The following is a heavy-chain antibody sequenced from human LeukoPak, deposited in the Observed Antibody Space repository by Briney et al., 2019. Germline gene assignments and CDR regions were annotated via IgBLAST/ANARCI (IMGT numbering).Heavy chain of an antibody. D-gene: IGHD1-26*01. CDR3: ARAGVGFDY. CDR2: INGDGITT. V-gene: IGHV3-74*01. CDR1: GFTFSADW. J-gene: IGHJ4*02. Sequence: GGSLRLSCAASGFTFSADWMHWVRQSPGRGLVWVARINGDGITTSYADSVKGRFTISRDNAKNTLYLQMNSLRAEDTAVFYCARAGVGFDYWGQGTLVTVSS.